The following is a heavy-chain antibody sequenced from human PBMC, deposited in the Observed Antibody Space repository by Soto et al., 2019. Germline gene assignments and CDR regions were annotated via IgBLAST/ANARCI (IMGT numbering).Heavy chain of an antibody. V-gene: IGHV4-31*03. D-gene: IGHD3-10*01. Sequence: SETLSLTCTVSGGSISSGGYYWSWIRQHPGKGLEWIGYIYYSGSTYYNPSLKSRVTISVDTSKNQFSLKLSSVTAADTAVYYCAASVWFGELLTFDYWGQGTLVTVSS. J-gene: IGHJ4*02. CDR2: IYYSGST. CDR1: GGSISSGGYY. CDR3: AASVWFGELLTFDY.